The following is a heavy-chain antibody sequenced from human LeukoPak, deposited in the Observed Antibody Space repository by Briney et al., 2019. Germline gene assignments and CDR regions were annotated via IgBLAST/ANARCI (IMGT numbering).Heavy chain of an antibody. Sequence: GASVKVSCKASGYTFTSYYMHWVRQAPGQGLEWMGIINPTGGSTNYAQKFQGRVTMTEDTSTDTAYMELSSLRSEDTAVYYCATFVGSAYGMDVWGQGTTVTVSS. D-gene: IGHD3-10*01. V-gene: IGHV1-46*01. J-gene: IGHJ6*02. CDR2: INPTGGST. CDR3: ATFVGSAYGMDV. CDR1: GYTFTSYY.